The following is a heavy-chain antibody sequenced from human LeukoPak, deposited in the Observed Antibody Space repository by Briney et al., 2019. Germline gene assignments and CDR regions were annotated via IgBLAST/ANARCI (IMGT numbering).Heavy chain of an antibody. Sequence: GGSLRLSCAASGFTFSSYGMHWVRQAPGKGLEWVAVISYDGSNKYYADSVKGRFTISRDNSKNTLYLQMNSLRAEDTAVYYCAKDPRITMVRGVIISGMDVWGQGTTVTVSS. D-gene: IGHD3-10*01. V-gene: IGHV3-30*18. CDR3: AKDPRITMVRGVIISGMDV. CDR2: ISYDGSNK. J-gene: IGHJ6*02. CDR1: GFTFSSYG.